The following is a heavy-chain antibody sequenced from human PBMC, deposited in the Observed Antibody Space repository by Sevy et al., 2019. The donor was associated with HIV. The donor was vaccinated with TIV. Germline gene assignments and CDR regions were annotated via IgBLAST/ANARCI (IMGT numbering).Heavy chain of an antibody. Sequence: GGSLRLSCATSGFIFSNYAMHWIRQAPGKGLEWVAVIWYDGTDKYYVDSVQGRFTISRDNSKNTLYLQMNSLRVEDTAVYYCARYWGRDGHSIDYWGQGTLVTVS. V-gene: IGHV3-33*01. D-gene: IGHD3-16*01. J-gene: IGHJ4*02. CDR1: GFIFSNYA. CDR2: IWYDGTDK. CDR3: ARYWGRDGHSIDY.